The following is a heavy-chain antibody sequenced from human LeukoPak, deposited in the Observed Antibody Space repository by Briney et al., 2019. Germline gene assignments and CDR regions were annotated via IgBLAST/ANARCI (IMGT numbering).Heavy chain of an antibody. CDR3: AKGEGAVAGGIDY. D-gene: IGHD6-19*01. CDR1: GFTFDDYA. J-gene: IGHJ4*02. V-gene: IGHV3-9*01. CDR2: ISWNSGSI. Sequence: GGSLRLSCAASGFTFDDYAMHWVRQAPGKGLEWVSGISWNSGSIGYADSVKGRFIISRDHAKNSLYLQMNSLRAEDTALYYCAKGEGAVAGGIDYWGQGTLVTVSS.